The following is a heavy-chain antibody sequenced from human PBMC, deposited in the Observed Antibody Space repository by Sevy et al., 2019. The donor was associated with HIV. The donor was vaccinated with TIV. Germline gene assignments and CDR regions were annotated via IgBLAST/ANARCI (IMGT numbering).Heavy chain of an antibody. J-gene: IGHJ6*02. CDR1: GFTFSSYS. CDR2: ISSSSSYI. V-gene: IGHV3-21*01. D-gene: IGHD3-22*01. CDR3: ARDALPYYYDSSGYYRNGMDV. Sequence: GGSLRLSCAASGFTFSSYSMNWVRQAPGKGLEWVSSISSSSSYIYYADSVKGRFTISRDNAKNSLYLQMYSLRAEDTAVYYCARDALPYYYDSSGYYRNGMDVWGQGTTVTVSS.